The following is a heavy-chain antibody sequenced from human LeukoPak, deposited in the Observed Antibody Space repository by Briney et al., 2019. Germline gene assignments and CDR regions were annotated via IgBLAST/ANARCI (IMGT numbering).Heavy chain of an antibody. J-gene: IGHJ5*02. Sequence: SSETLSLTCTVSGGSINGHYWSWLRQSPGKGLEGIGYIYYNGNNNHNPSLKSRITISVDTSKNQFSLNLSSVTAADTAVYYCTGLHFAAAEEFDPWGQGTLVTVSS. CDR1: GGSINGHY. CDR3: TGLHFAAAEEFDP. V-gene: IGHV4-59*08. CDR2: IYYNGNN. D-gene: IGHD6-13*01.